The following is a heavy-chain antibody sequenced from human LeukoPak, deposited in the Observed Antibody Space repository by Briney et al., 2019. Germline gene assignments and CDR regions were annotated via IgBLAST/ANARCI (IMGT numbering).Heavy chain of an antibody. J-gene: IGHJ6*02. D-gene: IGHD2-2*01. CDR1: GDSISSYY. CDR3: ARCSIQYCSSTSCFDYYYGMDV. Sequence: PSETLSLTCTVSGDSISSYYWSWIRQPPGKGLEWIGYIYYSGSTNYNPSLKSRVTISVDTSKNQFSLKLSSVTAADTAVYYCARCSIQYCSSTSCFDYYYGMDVWGQGTTVTVSS. V-gene: IGHV4-59*12. CDR2: IYYSGST.